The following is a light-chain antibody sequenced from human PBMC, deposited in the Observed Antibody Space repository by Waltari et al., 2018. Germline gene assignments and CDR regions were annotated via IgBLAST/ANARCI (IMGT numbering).Light chain of an antibody. CDR3: QQYYDIPWT. J-gene: IGKJ1*01. V-gene: IGKV4-1*01. CDR2: WAS. CDR1: QSVLYSSNSQNY. Sequence: DIVMTQSPDSLAVSLGERVTINCKSSQSVLYSSNSQNYLAWYQQNPGQPPKLLIYWASARESGVPDRFSGSESGTDFTLTISSLQAEDVAVYYCQQYYDIPWTFGQGTKVEIK.